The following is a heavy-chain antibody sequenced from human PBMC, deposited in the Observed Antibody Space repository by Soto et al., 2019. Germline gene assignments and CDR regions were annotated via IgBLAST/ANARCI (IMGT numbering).Heavy chain of an antibody. D-gene: IGHD2-8*02. Sequence: GGTLRLSCTVSGFTLSDYYMSWIRQAPGKGLEWVSYISGRGPTTYYADSVKGRSSSASNNVEKSQVQQLISLRVVDTADYDGARARPDIVMVVGETPGYYGIDVWGQGTTVTVSS. CDR2: ISGRGPTT. J-gene: IGHJ6*02. CDR3: ARARPDIVMVVGETPGYYGIDV. V-gene: IGHV3-11*01. CDR1: GFTLSDYY.